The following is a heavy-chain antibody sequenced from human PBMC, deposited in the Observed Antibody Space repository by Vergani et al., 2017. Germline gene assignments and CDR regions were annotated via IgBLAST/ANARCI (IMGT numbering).Heavy chain of an antibody. CDR2: ISGSGGST. Sequence: EVQLLESGGGLVQPGGSLRLSCAASGFTFSSYAMSWVRQAPGKGREWVSAISGSGGSTYYADSVKGRFTISRDNSKNTLYLQMNSLRAEDTAVYYCAKDLPYCSSTSCYLDAFDIWGQGTMVTVSS. D-gene: IGHD2-2*01. V-gene: IGHV3-23*01. J-gene: IGHJ3*02. CDR3: AKDLPYCSSTSCYLDAFDI. CDR1: GFTFSSYA.